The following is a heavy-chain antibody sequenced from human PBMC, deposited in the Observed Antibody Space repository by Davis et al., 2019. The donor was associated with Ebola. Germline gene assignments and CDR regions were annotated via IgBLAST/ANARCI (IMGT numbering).Heavy chain of an antibody. J-gene: IGHJ5*02. V-gene: IGHV1-69*06. D-gene: IGHD3-22*01. CDR3: ARSHHYYDSSGYYL. CDR1: GYSFTDDG. Sequence: SVKVSCKASGYSFTDDGISWVRQAPGQGLEWMGGIIPIFGTANYAQKFQGRVTITADKSTSTAYMELSSLRSEDTAVYYCARSHHYYDSSGYYLWGQGTLVTVSS. CDR2: IIPIFGTA.